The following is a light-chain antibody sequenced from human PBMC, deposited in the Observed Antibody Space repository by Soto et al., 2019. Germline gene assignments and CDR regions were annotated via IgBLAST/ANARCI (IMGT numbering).Light chain of an antibody. CDR2: VAS. CDR1: QSVSSN. V-gene: IGKV3-15*01. Sequence: EIVMTQSPATLSVSPGERATLSCRASQSVSSNLAWYQQKPRQAPRLLIYVASTRATGIPARFSGSGSGTEFTLTISSLQSEDFAVYYCQQYNNWPLYTFGQGTKLEIK. CDR3: QQYNNWPLYT. J-gene: IGKJ2*01.